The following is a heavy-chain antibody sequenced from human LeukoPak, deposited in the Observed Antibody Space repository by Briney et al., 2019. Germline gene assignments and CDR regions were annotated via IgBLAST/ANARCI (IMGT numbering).Heavy chain of an antibody. CDR3: VRAEGSSGSSEYFQH. V-gene: IGHV3-21*01. Sequence: PGGSLRLSCLASGFTFSRYSMKWVRQAPGKGLEWVSSISGSSNDKHYIDSVKGRFTISRDNAKNSLFLQVNSLRAEDTAVYYCVRAEGSSGSSEYFQHWGQGTLVTVSS. CDR2: ISGSSNDK. D-gene: IGHD5-12*01. CDR1: GFTFSRYS. J-gene: IGHJ1*01.